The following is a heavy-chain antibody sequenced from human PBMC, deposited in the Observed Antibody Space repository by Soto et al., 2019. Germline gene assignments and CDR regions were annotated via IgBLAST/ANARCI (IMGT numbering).Heavy chain of an antibody. Sequence: GASVKVSCKASGGTFSSYAISWVRQAPGQGLEWMGGIIPIFGTANYAQKFQGRVTITADESTSTAYMELSSLRSEDTAVYYCARGPAIAAAGTRSDYWGQGTLVTVSS. J-gene: IGHJ4*02. CDR2: IIPIFGTA. V-gene: IGHV1-69*13. CDR1: GGTFSSYA. D-gene: IGHD6-13*01. CDR3: ARGPAIAAAGTRSDY.